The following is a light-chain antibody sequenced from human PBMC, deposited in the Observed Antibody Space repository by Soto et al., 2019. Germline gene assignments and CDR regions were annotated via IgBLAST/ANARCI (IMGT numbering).Light chain of an antibody. CDR1: QSISNW. V-gene: IGKV1-5*03. CDR2: KAS. CDR3: QQYYSYRA. Sequence: DIQMTQSPSTLSASVGDRVTITCRASQSISNWLAWHQQKPGKAPKLLIYKASSLESGVPSRFSGSGSGTEFTLTISSLQPDDFATYCCQQYYSYRAFGQGTKVEIK. J-gene: IGKJ1*01.